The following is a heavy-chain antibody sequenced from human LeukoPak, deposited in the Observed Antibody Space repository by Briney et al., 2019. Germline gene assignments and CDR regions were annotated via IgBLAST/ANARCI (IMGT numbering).Heavy chain of an antibody. CDR1: GFTFSTYW. D-gene: IGHD1-26*01. Sequence: GGSLRLSCAASGFTFSTYWMYWVRQAPGKGLVWVSHISSDGSSTSYADSVKGRFTISRDNAKNTLYLQMNSLRAEDTAVYYCARGMGDEWELNYFNYWGQGTLVTVSS. CDR3: ARGMGDEWELNYFNY. J-gene: IGHJ4*02. V-gene: IGHV3-74*01. CDR2: ISSDGSST.